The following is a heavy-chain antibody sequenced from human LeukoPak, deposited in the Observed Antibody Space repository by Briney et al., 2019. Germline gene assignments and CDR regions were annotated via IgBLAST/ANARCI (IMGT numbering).Heavy chain of an antibody. Sequence: GESLKISCKGSGGSFPAYCVGWVGQMPGKGREGMGIIFPGDSDTRYSPSFQGQVTISADKSLSTAYLQWSSLKDSDTAMYYCARNHGDNSKCDYWGQGTLVTVAS. CDR3: ARNHGDNSKCDY. J-gene: IGHJ4*02. CDR1: GGSFPAYC. CDR2: IFPGDSDT. V-gene: IGHV5-51*01. D-gene: IGHD4-23*01.